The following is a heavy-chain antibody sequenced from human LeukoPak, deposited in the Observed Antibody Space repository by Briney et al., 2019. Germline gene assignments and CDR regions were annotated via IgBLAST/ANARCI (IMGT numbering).Heavy chain of an antibody. CDR2: IKQDGSEK. J-gene: IGHJ6*04. Sequence: GGSLRLSCAASGFSLSSYWMTWVRQAPGRGLEWVANIKQDGSEKNYVDSVKGRFTISRDNAKNSLYLQMNSLRAEDTAVYYCAELGITMIGGVWGKGTTVTISS. CDR1: GFSLSSYW. V-gene: IGHV3-7*01. CDR3: AELGITMIGGV. D-gene: IGHD3-10*02.